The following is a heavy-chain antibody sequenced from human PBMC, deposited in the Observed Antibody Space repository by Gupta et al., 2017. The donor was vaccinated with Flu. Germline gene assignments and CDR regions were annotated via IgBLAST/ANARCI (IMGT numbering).Heavy chain of an antibody. J-gene: IGHJ4*02. CDR2: IRDRGDGATV. CDR3: TRVAGYYGGGFDH. D-gene: IGHD3-16*01. V-gene: IGHV3-49*03. CDR1: GFIFGDYT. Sequence: EVQLLESGGGLVQPGQSLSLSCSTSGFIFGDYTMSWIRQAPGKGLEWVGFIRDRGDGATVEYAASMEGRLTRSRDDSKSVAYLQLSSLKPEDTAVYYCTRVAGYYGGGFDHWGLGTLVTVAS.